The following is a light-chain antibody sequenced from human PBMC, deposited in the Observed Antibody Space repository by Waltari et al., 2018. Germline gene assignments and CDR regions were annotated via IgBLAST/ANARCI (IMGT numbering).Light chain of an antibody. J-gene: IGKJ1*01. CDR2: GSS. CDR3: QHYGLSQT. Sequence: EIVLTPSPGTLSSSPGETATLSSRASQSVSTNYFAWYQQKPGQTPRLLFDGSSSRATSIPSRFSGSGSGTYFTLTISRLEPEDVAVYYCQHYGLSQTFGQGTKVEIK. CDR1: QSVSTNY. V-gene: IGKV3-20*01.